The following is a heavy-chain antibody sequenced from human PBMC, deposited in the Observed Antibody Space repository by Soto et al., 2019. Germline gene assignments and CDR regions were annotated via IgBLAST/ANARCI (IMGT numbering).Heavy chain of an antibody. CDR1: GFTFSSYA. D-gene: IGHD4-17*01. Sequence: EVQLLESGGGLVQPGGSLRLSCAASGFTFSSYAMSWVRQAPGQGLEWVSAISGSGGSTYYADSVKGRFTISRDNSKNTRYLKMNSLSAEDTAVYYCARLPTVTTSLYFDYWGQGTLVTVSS. CDR3: ARLPTVTTSLYFDY. CDR2: ISGSGGST. V-gene: IGHV3-23*01. J-gene: IGHJ4*02.